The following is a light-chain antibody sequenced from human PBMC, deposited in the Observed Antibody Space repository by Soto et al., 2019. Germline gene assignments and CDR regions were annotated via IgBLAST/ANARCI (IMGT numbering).Light chain of an antibody. CDR3: QEYGASPFT. CDR1: ESVYINS. V-gene: IGKV3-20*01. J-gene: IGKJ3*01. Sequence: EIVLTQSPGTLPLSPGESATLSCKASESVYINSFAWYYQKPGQPPSLLIYGASTRATGIPDRFRGSGSGTDFVLSINRLEVEDSGMYYCQEYGASPFTFGPGTRVDIK. CDR2: GAS.